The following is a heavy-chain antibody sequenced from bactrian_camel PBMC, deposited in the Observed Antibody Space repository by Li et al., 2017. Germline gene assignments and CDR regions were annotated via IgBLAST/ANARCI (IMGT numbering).Heavy chain of an antibody. V-gene: IGHV3S56*01. CDR2: IISDGRP. CDR3: AAKIFRDYCITGEYPY. J-gene: IGHJ4*01. Sequence: QVQLVESGGGPVQAGGSLRLSCVVSRVTTSAATSSYSLCLAWFRQAAGKEREWVAHIISDGRPVVADSLKGRFIISSDDAKNTLYLQMNNLKPEDTAMYYCAAKIFRDYCITGEYPYRGQGTQVTVS. CDR1: RVTTSAATSSYSLC. D-gene: IGHD3*01.